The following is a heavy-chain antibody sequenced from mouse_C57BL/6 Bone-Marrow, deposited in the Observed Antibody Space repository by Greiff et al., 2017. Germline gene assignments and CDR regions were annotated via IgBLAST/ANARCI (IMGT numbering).Heavy chain of an antibody. Sequence: EVQLQESGGGLVKPGGSLKLSCAASGFTFSSYAMSWVRQTPEKRLEWVATISDGGSYTYYPDNVKGRFTISRDNAKNNLYLQMSHLKSEDTAMYYCASMVTTYAMDYWGQGTSVTVSS. CDR1: GFTFSSYA. D-gene: IGHD2-2*01. CDR2: ISDGGSYT. J-gene: IGHJ4*01. CDR3: ASMVTTYAMDY. V-gene: IGHV5-4*01.